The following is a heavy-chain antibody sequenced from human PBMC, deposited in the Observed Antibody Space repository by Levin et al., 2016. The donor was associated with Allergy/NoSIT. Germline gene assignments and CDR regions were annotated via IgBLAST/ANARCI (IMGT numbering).Heavy chain of an antibody. Sequence: ASVKVSCKASGYTFTSYGISWVRQAPGQGLEWMGWISAYNGNTNYAQKLQGRVTMTTDTSTSTAYMELRSLRSDDTAVYYCASYSSGWYSPQSYYYGMDVWGQGTTVTVSS. D-gene: IGHD6-19*01. J-gene: IGHJ6*02. CDR2: ISAYNGNT. V-gene: IGHV1-18*04. CDR1: GYTFTSYG. CDR3: ASYSSGWYSPQSYYYGMDV.